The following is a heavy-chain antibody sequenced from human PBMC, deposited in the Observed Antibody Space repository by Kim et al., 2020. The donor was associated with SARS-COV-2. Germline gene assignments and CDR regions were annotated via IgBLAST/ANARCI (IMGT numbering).Heavy chain of an antibody. D-gene: IGHD7-27*01. CDR3: ARDLGDYDY. J-gene: IGHJ4*02. V-gene: IGHV4-59*01. CDR2: ST. Sequence: STNTNPSLKSRVTISVDTSKNQFSLKLSSVTAADTAVYYCARDLGDYDYWGQGTLVTVSS.